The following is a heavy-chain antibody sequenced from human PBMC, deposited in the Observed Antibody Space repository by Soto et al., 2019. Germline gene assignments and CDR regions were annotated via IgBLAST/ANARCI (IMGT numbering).Heavy chain of an antibody. CDR1: GYSFTSYW. CDR3: ARFPGLRFLYYYGMDV. D-gene: IGHD3-3*01. Sequence: GESLKISCRGSGYSFTSYWIGWVRQMPGKGLEWMGIIYPGDSDTRYSPSFQGQVTISADKSISTAYLQWSSLKASDTAMYYCARFPGLRFLYYYGMDVWGQGTTVTVSS. J-gene: IGHJ6*02. V-gene: IGHV5-51*01. CDR2: IYPGDSDT.